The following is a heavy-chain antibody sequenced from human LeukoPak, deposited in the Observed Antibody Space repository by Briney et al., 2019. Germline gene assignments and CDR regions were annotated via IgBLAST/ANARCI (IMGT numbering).Heavy chain of an antibody. D-gene: IGHD4-17*01. CDR1: GFTFSSYA. Sequence: GGSLRLSCAASGFTFSSYAMHWVRQAPGKGLEWVAVISYDGSNKYYADSVKGRFTISRDNSKNTLYLQMNSLRAEDTAVYYCARDPTYGDGGDYWGQGTLVTVSS. CDR2: ISYDGSNK. CDR3: ARDPTYGDGGDY. J-gene: IGHJ4*02. V-gene: IGHV3-30*14.